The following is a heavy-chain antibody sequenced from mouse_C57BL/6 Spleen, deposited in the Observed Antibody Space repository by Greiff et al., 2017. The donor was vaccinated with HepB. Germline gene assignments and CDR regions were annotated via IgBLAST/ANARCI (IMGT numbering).Heavy chain of an antibody. J-gene: IGHJ3*01. CDR2: IYPGDGDT. V-gene: IGHV1-80*01. CDR1: GYAFSSYW. D-gene: IGHD1-1*01. CDR3: AREYSYYGTPGAY. Sequence: HVQLKESGAELVKPGASVKISCKASGYAFSSYWMNWVKQRPGKGLEWIGQIYPGDGDTNYNGKFKGKATLTADKSSSTAYMQLSSLTSEDSAVYFCAREYSYYGTPGAYWGQGTLVTVSA.